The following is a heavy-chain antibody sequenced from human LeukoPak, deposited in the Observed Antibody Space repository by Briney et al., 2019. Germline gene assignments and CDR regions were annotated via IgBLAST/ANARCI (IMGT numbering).Heavy chain of an antibody. D-gene: IGHD2-15*01. J-gene: IGHJ4*02. CDR3: ARARICSGGSCYSDPLDY. CDR2: IIPIFGTA. Sequence: SGKVSCKASGGTFSSYAISWVRQAPGQGLEWMGGIIPIFGTANYAQKFQGRGTITADESTSTAYMELSSLRSEDTAVYYCARARICSGGSCYSDPLDYWGQGTLVTVSS. CDR1: GGTFSSYA. V-gene: IGHV1-69*13.